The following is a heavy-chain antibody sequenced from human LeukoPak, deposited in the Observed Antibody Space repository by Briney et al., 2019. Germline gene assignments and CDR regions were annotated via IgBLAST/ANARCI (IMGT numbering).Heavy chain of an antibody. V-gene: IGHV4-30-4*08. CDR2: IYYSGST. D-gene: IGHD4-23*01. CDR1: GGSISSGDHY. J-gene: IGHJ4*02. CDR3: AREGGVVTSRYYFDY. Sequence: SQTLSLTCTVSGGSISSGDHYWSWIRQPPGKGLEGIGYIYYSGSTYYNPSLKSRVSISVDTSKNQFSLKLSSVTAADTAVYYCAREGGVVTSRYYFDYWGQGTLVTVSS.